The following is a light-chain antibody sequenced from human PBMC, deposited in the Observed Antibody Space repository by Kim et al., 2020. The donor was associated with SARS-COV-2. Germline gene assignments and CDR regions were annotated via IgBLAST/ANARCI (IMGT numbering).Light chain of an antibody. J-gene: IGKJ5*01. CDR2: GAS. V-gene: IGKV3-15*01. CDR3: QQYNSWPRT. CDR1: QSIASC. Sequence: ETVMTQSPATLSVSPGERATLSCRASQSIASCLAWYQQKPGQAPRLLIYGASTRATGISARFSGSGSGTEFTLTLSSLQSEDFAVYYCQQYNSWPRTFGQGTRLEIK.